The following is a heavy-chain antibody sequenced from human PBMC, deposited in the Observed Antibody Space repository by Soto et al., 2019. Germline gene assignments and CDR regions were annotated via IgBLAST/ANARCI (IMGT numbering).Heavy chain of an antibody. J-gene: IGHJ5*02. Sequence: PSETLSITCTVSGGSISNANYYWSWIRHHPGKGLEWIGYIYYTGTTYYSPSLESRVAISVDTSQNQFSLKLGAVTAADTAVYFCARASISLCFDRSCPAWFYPCGQGTLVTVSS. CDR2: IYYTGTT. V-gene: IGHV4-31*03. CDR3: ARASISLCFDRSCPAWFYP. D-gene: IGHD1-26*01. CDR1: GGSISNANYY.